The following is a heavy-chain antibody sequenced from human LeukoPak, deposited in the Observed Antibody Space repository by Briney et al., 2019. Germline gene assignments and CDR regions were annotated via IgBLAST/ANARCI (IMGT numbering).Heavy chain of an antibody. CDR2: IYTSGST. J-gene: IGHJ6*03. CDR1: GGSISSGSYY. Sequence: PSQTLSLTCTVSGGSISSGSYYWSWIRQPAGTGLEWIGRIYTSGSTNYNPSLKSRVTISVDTSKNQFSLKLSSVTAADTAAYYCARDRYYYMDVWGKGTTVTVSS. V-gene: IGHV4-61*02. CDR3: ARDRYYYMDV.